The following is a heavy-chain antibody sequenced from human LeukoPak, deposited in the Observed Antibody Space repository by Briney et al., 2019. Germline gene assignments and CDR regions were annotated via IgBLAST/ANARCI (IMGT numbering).Heavy chain of an antibody. V-gene: IGHV4-34*01. CDR1: GGSFSGYY. J-gene: IGHJ3*01. CDR3: ARISSSNWYNERGAFDV. CDR2: INHSGST. D-gene: IGHD6-13*01. Sequence: SETLSLTCAVYGGSFSGYYWSWIRQPPEKGLEWIGEINHSGSTNYNPSLKSRVTVSVDTSKNQFSLKLRSVTAADTAVYYCARISSSNWYNERGAFDVWGQGTMVTVSS.